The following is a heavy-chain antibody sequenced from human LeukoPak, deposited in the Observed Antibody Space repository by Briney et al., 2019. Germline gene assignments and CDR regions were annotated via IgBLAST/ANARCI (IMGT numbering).Heavy chain of an antibody. J-gene: IGHJ5*02. D-gene: IGHD3-9*01. V-gene: IGHV1-69*13. CDR3: ARDRGYDILTGFTSDLSWFDP. CDR2: IIPIFGTA. Sequence: ASVKVSCKASGGTFSSYAICWVRQAPGQGLEWMGGIIPIFGTANYAQKFQGRVTITADESTSTAYMELSSLRSEDTAVYYCARDRGYDILTGFTSDLSWFDPWGQGTLVTVSS. CDR1: GGTFSSYA.